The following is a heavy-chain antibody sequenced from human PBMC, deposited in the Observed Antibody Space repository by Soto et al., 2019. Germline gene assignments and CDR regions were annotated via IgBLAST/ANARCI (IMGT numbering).Heavy chain of an antibody. CDR1: SGSMSRSNW. J-gene: IGHJ4*02. D-gene: IGHD6-19*01. CDR2: IYNSGST. CDR3: ASVRCWNGSGLYEY. V-gene: IGHV4-4*02. Sequence: QVQLQESGPGLVKPSGTLSLTCAVSSGSMSRSNWWSWVRQPPGKGLECIGEIYNSGSTNYNPSLKSRFTISVDKSEKQFSLKLSSVTAADTVEYYCASVRCWNGSGLYEYWGQGTLVTVSS.